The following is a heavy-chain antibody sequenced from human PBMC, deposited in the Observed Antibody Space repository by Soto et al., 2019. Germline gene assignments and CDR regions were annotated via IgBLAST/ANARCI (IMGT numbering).Heavy chain of an antibody. J-gene: IGHJ2*01. Sequence: SVKVSCKASEDTFRNYAISWVRQAPGQGLEWMGGIIPIFGTANYAQKFQGRVTITADTSANTVYLELSSLRSEDTAVYYCASTKYDSSAYYYWCLGLLGRGTLVTVSS. CDR3: ASTKYDSSAYYYWCLGL. D-gene: IGHD3-22*01. CDR2: IIPIFGTA. CDR1: EDTFRNYA. V-gene: IGHV1-69*06.